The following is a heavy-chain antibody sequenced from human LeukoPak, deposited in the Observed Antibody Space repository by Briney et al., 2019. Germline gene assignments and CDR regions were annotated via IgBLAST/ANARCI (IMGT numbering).Heavy chain of an antibody. D-gene: IGHD3-22*01. Sequence: GGSLRLSCAASGFTFSTYWMTWVRQAPGKGLEWVANIKQDGSEKNYVDSVEGRFTISRDNAKNSLDLQMNSLRAEDTAVYYCARGGETYYYDSSEPPEEYFQHWGQGTLVTVSS. V-gene: IGHV3-7*03. CDR2: IKQDGSEK. CDR3: ARGGETYYYDSSEPPEEYFQH. J-gene: IGHJ1*01. CDR1: GFTFSTYW.